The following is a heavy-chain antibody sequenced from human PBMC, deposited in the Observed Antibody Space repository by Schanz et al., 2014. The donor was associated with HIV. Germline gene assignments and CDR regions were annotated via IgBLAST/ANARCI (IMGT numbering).Heavy chain of an antibody. D-gene: IGHD3-22*01. J-gene: IGHJ4*02. CDR3: AKDLSSDTSAYYRY. CDR1: GFTFSSYA. V-gene: IGHV3-23*01. Sequence: EVQLLESGGGLVQPGGSLRLSCAASGFTFSSYAMSWVRQAPGKGLEWVSAISGSGVSTDYADSVKGRFTISRDNSKNTLYLQMNSLRAEDTAVYYCAKDLSSDTSAYYRYWGQGTLVTVSS. CDR2: ISGSGVST.